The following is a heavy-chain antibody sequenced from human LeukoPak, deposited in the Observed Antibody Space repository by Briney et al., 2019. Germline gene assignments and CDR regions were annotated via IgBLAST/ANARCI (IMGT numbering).Heavy chain of an antibody. CDR1: GGSDSSYY. CDR3: ARGIRGIGTYYFDY. D-gene: IGHD1-14*01. V-gene: IGHV4-4*08. J-gene: IGHJ4*02. Sequence: SETLSLTCSVTGGSDSSYYWSWIRQTPGQGLEWIGYIHNSRRPIYNPSLQSRVTGFVDTSKNQVSLRLSSVTAADTAVYNFARGIRGIGTYYFDYWGQGTLVTVSS. CDR2: IHNSRRP.